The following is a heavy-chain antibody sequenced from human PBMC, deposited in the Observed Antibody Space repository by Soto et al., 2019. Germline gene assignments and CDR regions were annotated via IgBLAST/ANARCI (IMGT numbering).Heavy chain of an antibody. D-gene: IGHD2-15*01. CDR1: GGSISSGGYY. CDR3: ARTPRSIVVVVAATYGMDV. V-gene: IGHV4-31*03. Sequence: SETLSLTCTVSGGSISSGGYYWSWIRQHPGKGLEWIGYIYYSGSTYYNPSLKSRVTISVDTSKNQFSLKLSSVTAADTAVYYCARTPRSIVVVVAATYGMDVWGQGTTVTVSS. CDR2: IYYSGST. J-gene: IGHJ6*02.